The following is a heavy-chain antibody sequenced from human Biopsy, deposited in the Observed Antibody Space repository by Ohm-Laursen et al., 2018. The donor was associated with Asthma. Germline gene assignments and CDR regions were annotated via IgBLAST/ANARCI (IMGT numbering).Heavy chain of an antibody. J-gene: IGHJ4*02. V-gene: IGHV3-9*01. CDR2: ISWNSATI. D-gene: IGHD3-22*01. CDR1: GFKFDEYT. CDR3: AKVRSDWVITESFDY. Sequence: SLRLSCTASGFKFDEYTMHWVWQAPGKDLEWVSGISWNSATIGYADSVEGRFTISRDNAKNSVFLHMDSLRPEDTAFYYCAKVRSDWVITESFDYWGQGVLVTVSS.